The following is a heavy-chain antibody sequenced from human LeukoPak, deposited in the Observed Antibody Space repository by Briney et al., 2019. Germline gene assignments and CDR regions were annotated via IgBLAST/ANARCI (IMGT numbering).Heavy chain of an antibody. Sequence: PGGSLRLSCEASGFTSSTSWMYWVRQAPGKGLEWVSRINGDGSDPSYADFVKGRFTISRDNAKSTLYLEMKNLRAEDTAVYYCARDGTFTGSNNYYYIDVWGKGTTVTISS. CDR1: GFTSSTSW. J-gene: IGHJ6*03. CDR3: ARDGTFTGSNNYYYIDV. V-gene: IGHV3-74*01. D-gene: IGHD1-14*01. CDR2: INGDGSDP.